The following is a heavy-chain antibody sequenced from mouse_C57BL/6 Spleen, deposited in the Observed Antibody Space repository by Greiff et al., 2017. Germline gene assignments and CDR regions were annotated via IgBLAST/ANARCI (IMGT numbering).Heavy chain of an antibody. CDR2: ISDGGSYT. CDR1: GFTFSSYA. Sequence: EVQLQESGGGLVKPGGSLKLSCAASGFTFSSYAMSWVRQTPEKRLEWVATISDGGSYTYYPDNVKGRFTISRDNAKNNLYLQMSHLKSEDTAMYYCARRGLRGSFDDWGQGTTLTVSS. V-gene: IGHV5-4*03. J-gene: IGHJ2*01. CDR3: ARRGLRGSFDD. D-gene: IGHD2-2*01.